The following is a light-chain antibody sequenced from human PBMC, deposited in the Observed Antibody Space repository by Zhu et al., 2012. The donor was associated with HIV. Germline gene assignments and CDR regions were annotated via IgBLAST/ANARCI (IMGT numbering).Light chain of an antibody. CDR2: GAS. CDR3: QQYKNWPPWT. Sequence: ETVMTQSPATLSVSPGERVTLSCRASESISTDLAWYRQKPGQAPRLLIYGASIRPPSIPARFIGSGLGQSSLSPSAAYSLKILQFYYCQQYKNWPPWTFGHGTKVEI. J-gene: IGKJ1*01. CDR1: ESISTD. V-gene: IGKV3-15*01.